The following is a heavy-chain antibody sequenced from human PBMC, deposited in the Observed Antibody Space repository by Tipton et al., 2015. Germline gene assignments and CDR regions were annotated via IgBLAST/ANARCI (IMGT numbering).Heavy chain of an antibody. Sequence: LRLSCSLSGGSFYTYYGTWIRQPPGQGLEWIGEIYHSGTTNYNPSLRGRFTISLRTSKDQLSLRVDSVTAADTAIYYCARGGSPIIEMAYHHYGLDVWGQGTTVTVSS. CDR2: IYHSGTT. V-gene: IGHV4-34*01. J-gene: IGHJ6*02. D-gene: IGHD5-24*01. CDR3: ARGGSPIIEMAYHHYGLDV. CDR1: GGSFYTYY.